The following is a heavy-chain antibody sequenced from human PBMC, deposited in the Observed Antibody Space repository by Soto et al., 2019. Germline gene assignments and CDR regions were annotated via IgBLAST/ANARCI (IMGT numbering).Heavy chain of an antibody. D-gene: IGHD3-3*01. CDR3: ARHYRRGLRFLAWLLLRGVGFEY. CDR1: GCSVSSNIAA. V-gene: IGHV6-1*01. Sequence: SQTLSLTCAISGCSVSSNIAAWNCIRQSPSRGLQWLGRTYYRSKWYNDYAVSVKSRITINPDTSKNQFSLQLNSVTPEDTAVYYCARHYRRGLRFLAWLLLRGVGFEYWGQGTLVTV. J-gene: IGHJ4*02. CDR2: TYYRSKWYN.